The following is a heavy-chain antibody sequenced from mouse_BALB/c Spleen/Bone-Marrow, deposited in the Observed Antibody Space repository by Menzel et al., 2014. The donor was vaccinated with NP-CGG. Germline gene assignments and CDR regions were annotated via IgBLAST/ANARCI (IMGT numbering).Heavy chain of an antibody. Sequence: EVQVVESGGDLVKPGGSLKLSCAASGFTFSNYGMSWVRQIPDKRLEWVATISSGGTYTFYPDSVKGRFTISRDNTKNPLTLQMTSLKSEDTAMYYCARRRDYDYFDYWGQGTTLTVSS. J-gene: IGHJ2*01. CDR3: ARRRDYDYFDY. CDR2: ISSGGTYT. CDR1: GFTFSNYG. D-gene: IGHD2-4*01. V-gene: IGHV5-6*01.